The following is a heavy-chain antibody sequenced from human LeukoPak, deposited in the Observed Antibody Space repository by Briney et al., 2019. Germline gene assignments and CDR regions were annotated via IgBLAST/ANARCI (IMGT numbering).Heavy chain of an antibody. CDR2: ISGSGGST. D-gene: IGHD3-9*01. J-gene: IGHJ5*02. V-gene: IGHV3-23*01. Sequence: PGGSLRLSCAASGFTFSSYAMRWVRQAPGKGLEWVSAISGSGGSTYYAASVKGRFTLSRDNSKNTLYLQMNSLRAEDTAVYYCAKEPLRYFAEGLLDPWGQGTLVTVSS. CDR3: AKEPLRYFAEGLLDP. CDR1: GFTFSSYA.